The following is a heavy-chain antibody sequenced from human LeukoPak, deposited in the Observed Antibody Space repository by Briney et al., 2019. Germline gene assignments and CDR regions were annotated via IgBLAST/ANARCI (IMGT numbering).Heavy chain of an antibody. Sequence: SVKVSCKASGGTFSSYAISWVRQAPGQGLEWMGGIIPIFGTANYAQKFHGRVTITTDESTSTAYMELSSLRSEDTAVYYCARGLGELPLLINYYMDVWGKGTTVTVSS. CDR3: ARGLGELPLLINYYMDV. V-gene: IGHV1-69*05. CDR1: GGTFSSYA. J-gene: IGHJ6*03. CDR2: IIPIFGTA. D-gene: IGHD3-16*01.